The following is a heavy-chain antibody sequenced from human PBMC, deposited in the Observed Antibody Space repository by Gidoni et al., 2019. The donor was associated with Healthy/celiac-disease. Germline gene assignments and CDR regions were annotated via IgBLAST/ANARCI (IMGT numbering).Heavy chain of an antibody. Sequence: QVQLVQSGSELKKPGASVKVSCKASGYNFTSHAMNGVRQAPGQGLEWLGWINTTTANPTYAQGFTGRFVFALDTSVSTAYLQISSLKAEDTAVYDCARELDLIAAAGETYNWFDPWGQGTLVTVSS. CDR1: GYNFTSHA. J-gene: IGHJ5*02. D-gene: IGHD6-13*01. CDR2: INTTTANP. V-gene: IGHV7-4-1*02. CDR3: ARELDLIAAAGETYNWFDP.